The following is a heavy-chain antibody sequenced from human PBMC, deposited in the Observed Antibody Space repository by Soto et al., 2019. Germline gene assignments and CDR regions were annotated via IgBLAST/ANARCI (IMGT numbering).Heavy chain of an antibody. Sequence: EVQLLESGGGLVQPGGSLRLSCAASGFTFNTFEMSWVRQAPGRGLEWVSFISDDGSRTYYADAVKGGFTISRDNSKYTLYLQMNSLTVEDTAVYACVKGGWLDFWGQGTLVTVSS. CDR2: ISDDGSRT. D-gene: IGHD3-16*01. CDR3: VKGGWLDF. CDR1: GFTFNTFE. J-gene: IGHJ5*01. V-gene: IGHV3-23*01.